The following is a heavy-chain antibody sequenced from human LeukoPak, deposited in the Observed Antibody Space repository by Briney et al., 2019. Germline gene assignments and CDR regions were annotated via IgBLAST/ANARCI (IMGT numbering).Heavy chain of an antibody. V-gene: IGHV3-30*03. D-gene: IGHD3-22*01. J-gene: IGHJ4*02. CDR1: GFTFSSYS. CDR3: AREAVSAGFDY. Sequence: GGSLRLSCAASGFTFSSYSMNWVRQAPGKGLEWVAVISYDGSNKYYADSVKGRFTISRDNSKNTLYLQMNSLRAEDTAVYYCAREAVSAGFDYWGQGTLVTVSS. CDR2: ISYDGSNK.